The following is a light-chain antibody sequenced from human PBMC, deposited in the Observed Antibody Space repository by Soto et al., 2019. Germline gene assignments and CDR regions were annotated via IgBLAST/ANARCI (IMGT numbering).Light chain of an antibody. J-gene: IGKJ1*01. CDR1: QIVSSY. CDR3: QQRSNWPPT. Sequence: EIVLTQSPGTLSLSPGERATLSCGASQIVSSYLAWYQQKPRQAPRLVIYAASNRATGIPARFSGSGSGTDFTLTISSLEPEDFAVYYCQQRSNWPPTFGQGTKVDI. CDR2: AAS. V-gene: IGKV3-11*01.